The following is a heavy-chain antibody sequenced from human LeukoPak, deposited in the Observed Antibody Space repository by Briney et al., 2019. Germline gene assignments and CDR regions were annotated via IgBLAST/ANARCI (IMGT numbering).Heavy chain of an antibody. D-gene: IGHD3-22*01. J-gene: IGHJ4*02. Sequence: ASVKVSCKASGYTFTCYYMHWVRQAPGQGLEWMGWINPNSGGTNYAQKFQGRVTMTRDTSISTAYMELSRLRSDDTAVYYCAILGSTADIVATSNYYDSSGDSDYWGQGTLVTVSS. CDR2: INPNSGGT. V-gene: IGHV1-2*02. CDR1: GYTFTCYY. CDR3: AILGSTADIVATSNYYDSSGDSDY.